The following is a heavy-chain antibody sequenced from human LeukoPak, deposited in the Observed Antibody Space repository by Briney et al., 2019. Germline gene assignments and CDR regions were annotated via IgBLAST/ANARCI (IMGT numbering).Heavy chain of an antibody. J-gene: IGHJ4*02. D-gene: IGHD2-15*01. CDR2: ISYDRSNE. CDR3: AKSRFSCIGNNCYSPDY. V-gene: IGHV3-30*18. CDR1: GLPFSSYA. Sequence: GGSLRLSCAASGLPFSSYAMHWVRQAPGKGLEWVALISYDRSNEHYADSVKGRFTISRDNSKNTLYLQVNSLRAEDTAVYYCAKSRFSCIGNNCYSPDYWGQGTLVTVSS.